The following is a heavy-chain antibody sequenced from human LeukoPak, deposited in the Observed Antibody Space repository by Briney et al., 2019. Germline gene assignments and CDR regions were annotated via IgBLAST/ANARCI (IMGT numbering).Heavy chain of an antibody. CDR1: GFTFSRYS. CDR2: VNSDGSGT. V-gene: IGHV3-74*01. D-gene: IGHD2-21*01. Sequence: GGSLRLSCAASGFTFSRYSMHWVRQAPGKGLVWVSHVNSDGSGTDYADSVKGRFTISRDNSKNTLYLQMNSLRAEDTAVYYCVKIAPDLPWGQGTLVTVS. J-gene: IGHJ5*02. CDR3: VKIAPDLP.